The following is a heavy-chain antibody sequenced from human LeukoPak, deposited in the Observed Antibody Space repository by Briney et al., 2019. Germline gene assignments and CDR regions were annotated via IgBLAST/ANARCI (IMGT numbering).Heavy chain of an antibody. D-gene: IGHD3-10*01. CDR2: VSYSGST. CDR1: GGSISSYY. Sequence: SETLSLTCTVSGGSISSYYWSRIRQPPGKGLEWIGYVSYSGSTNYNPSLKSRVTISVDTSTNQFSLKLSSVTAADTAVYYCARNVGGLRGFEYWGQGALVTVSS. V-gene: IGHV4-59*01. J-gene: IGHJ4*02. CDR3: ARNVGGLRGFEY.